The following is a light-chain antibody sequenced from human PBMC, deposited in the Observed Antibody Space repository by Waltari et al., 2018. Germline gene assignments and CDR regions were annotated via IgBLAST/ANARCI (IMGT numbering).Light chain of an antibody. J-gene: IGLJ3*02. Sequence: QAVVTQEPSLTVSPGGTVTLPCGSSAGAVTRGLYPYWFQQKPGQAPRTLIYDTSNKHSWTPARFSGSLLGGKAALTLSGAQPEDEAEYYCLISYSGVGVFGGGTKLTVL. V-gene: IGLV7-46*01. CDR1: AGAVTRGLY. CDR2: DTS. CDR3: LISYSGVGV.